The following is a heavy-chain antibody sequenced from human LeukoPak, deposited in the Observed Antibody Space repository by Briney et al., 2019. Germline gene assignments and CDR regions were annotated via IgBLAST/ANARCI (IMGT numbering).Heavy chain of an antibody. Sequence: PGRSLRLSCAASGFTFDDYAMHWVRQAPGKGLEWVSGISWNSGSIGYADSVKGRFTISRDNSKNTLYLQMNSLRAEDTAVYYCARDSSLRGNWFDPWGQGTLVTVSS. CDR3: ARDSSLRGNWFDP. V-gene: IGHV3-9*01. J-gene: IGHJ5*02. D-gene: IGHD2-8*01. CDR2: ISWNSGSI. CDR1: GFTFDDYA.